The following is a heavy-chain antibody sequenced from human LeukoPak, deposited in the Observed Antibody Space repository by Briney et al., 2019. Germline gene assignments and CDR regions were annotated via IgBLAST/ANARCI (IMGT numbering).Heavy chain of an antibody. V-gene: IGHV3-7*01. Sequence: GGSLRLSCAASGFTFSSYWMSWVRQAPGKGLEWVANIKQDGSEKYYVDSVKGRFTISRDNAKNSLHLQMNSLRAEDTAVYYCAREVVDGWFDPWGQGTLVTVSS. CDR2: IKQDGSEK. CDR1: GFTFSSYW. J-gene: IGHJ5*02. D-gene: IGHD2-15*01. CDR3: AREVVDGWFDP.